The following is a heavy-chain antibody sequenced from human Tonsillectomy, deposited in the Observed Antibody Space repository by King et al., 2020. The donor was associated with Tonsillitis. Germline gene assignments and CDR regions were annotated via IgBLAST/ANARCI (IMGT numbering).Heavy chain of an antibody. V-gene: IGHV5-10-1*03. CDR2: IDPSDSYT. D-gene: IGHD6-13*01. CDR1: GYSFTSYW. CDR3: ARRSGYSSSWTGP. Sequence: VQLVESGAEVKKPGESLRISCKGSGYSFTSYWISWGRQMPGKGLEWMGRIDPSDSYTNYSPSFQGHVTISADKPISTAYLQWSSLKASDTAMYYCARRSGYSSSWTGPWGQGTLVTVSS. J-gene: IGHJ5*02.